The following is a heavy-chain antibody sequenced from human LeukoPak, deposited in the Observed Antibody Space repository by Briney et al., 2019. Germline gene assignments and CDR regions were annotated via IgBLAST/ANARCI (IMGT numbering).Heavy chain of an antibody. D-gene: IGHD6-19*01. CDR1: GGSISSSSYY. CDR3: ASPGIAVAGTELGNYYFDY. V-gene: IGHV4-39*01. CDR2: IYYSGST. Sequence: SETLSLTCTVSGGSISSSSYYWGWICQPPGRGVEWIGSIYYSGSTYYNPSLKSRVTISVDTSTTQFSLKLSSVTAADTAVYYCASPGIAVAGTELGNYYFDYWGQGTLVTVSS. J-gene: IGHJ4*02.